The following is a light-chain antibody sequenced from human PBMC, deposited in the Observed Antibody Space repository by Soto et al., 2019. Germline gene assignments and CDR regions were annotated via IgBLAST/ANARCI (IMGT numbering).Light chain of an antibody. CDR1: SSDVGGYNY. V-gene: IGLV2-14*03. J-gene: IGLJ1*01. Sequence: QSALTQPASVSVSPGQVITISCTGTSSDVGGYNYVSWYQHHPGKAPKLIIYDVSNRPSGVSIRFSGSKSDNTASLTISGLQPEDEADYHCSSYTTSNTRQIVFGTGTKVTVL. CDR2: DVS. CDR3: SSYTTSNTRQIV.